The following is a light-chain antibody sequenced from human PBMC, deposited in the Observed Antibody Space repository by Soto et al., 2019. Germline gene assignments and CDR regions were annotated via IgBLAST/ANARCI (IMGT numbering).Light chain of an antibody. Sequence: DIPMTQSPSTMPASXGERATINSRSRSSSRNFLSWYQQKPGTASRLLIYHASTLESGVPSRFSGSGSGTECTLTISSLQPDDFATDYCQQYMSYSFGQGTKVDI. CDR1: SSSRNF. CDR2: HAS. CDR3: QQYMSYS. V-gene: IGKV1-5*01. J-gene: IGKJ1*01.